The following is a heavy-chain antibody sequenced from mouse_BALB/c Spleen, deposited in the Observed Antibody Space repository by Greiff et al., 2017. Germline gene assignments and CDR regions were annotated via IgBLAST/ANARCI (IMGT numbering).Heavy chain of an antibody. CDR2: INPSTGYT. V-gene: IGHV1-7*01. CDR1: GYTFTSYW. CDR3: ARSSVYRYWYFDV. D-gene: IGHD2-14*01. J-gene: IGHJ1*01. Sequence: QVQLQQSGAELAKPGASVKMSCKASGYTFTSYWMHWVKQRPGQGLEWIGYINPSTGYTEYNQKLKDKATLTADKSSSTAYMQLSSLTSEDSAVYYCARSSVYRYWYFDVWGAGTTVTVSS.